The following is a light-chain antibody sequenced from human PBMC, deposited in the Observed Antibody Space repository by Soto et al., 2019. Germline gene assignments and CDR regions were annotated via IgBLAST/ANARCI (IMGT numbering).Light chain of an antibody. J-gene: IGLJ2*01. CDR3: SSYAGSYTYVV. CDR2: DVT. V-gene: IGLV2-11*01. CDR1: SSDVGGYNF. Sequence: QSALTQPRSVSGSPGQSVTISCTGTSSDVGGYNFVSWYQQHPGKAPKLMIYDVTKRPSGVPDRFSGSKSGNTASLTISGLQAEDEAGYYCSSYAGSYTYVVFGGGTKVTV.